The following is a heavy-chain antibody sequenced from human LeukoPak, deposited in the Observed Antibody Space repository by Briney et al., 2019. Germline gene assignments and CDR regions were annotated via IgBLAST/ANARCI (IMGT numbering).Heavy chain of an antibody. CDR3: ARGDCNSTSCRLLPDY. Sequence: PGRSLRLSCAASGFTFSSYAMHWVRQAPGKGLEWVAVISYDGSNKYYADSVKGRFTISRDNSKNTLYLQMNSLRAEDTAVYYCARGDCNSTSCRLLPDYWGQGSLVTVSS. D-gene: IGHD2-2*01. CDR2: ISYDGSNK. V-gene: IGHV3-30-3*01. CDR1: GFTFSSYA. J-gene: IGHJ4*02.